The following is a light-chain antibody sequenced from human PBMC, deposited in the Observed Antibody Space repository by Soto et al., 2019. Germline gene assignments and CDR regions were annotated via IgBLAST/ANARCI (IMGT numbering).Light chain of an antibody. Sequence: DIQMTQSPSTLSGPVADRVTITCRASQTISSWLAWYQQKPGKAPNLLIYRSSSLESGVPSRFSGSGSGTEFTLTISSLQPDDFATYYCQQYNSYPGTFGQGTKVDIK. CDR3: QQYNSYPGT. CDR1: QTISSW. V-gene: IGKV1-5*03. J-gene: IGKJ2*01. CDR2: RSS.